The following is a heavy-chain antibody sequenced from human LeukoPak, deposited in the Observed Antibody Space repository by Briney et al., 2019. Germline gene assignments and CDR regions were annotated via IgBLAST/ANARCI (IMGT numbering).Heavy chain of an antibody. D-gene: IGHD6-13*01. CDR3: ARGAYSSRQSGWFDP. J-gene: IGHJ5*02. V-gene: IGHV3-30-3*01. Sequence: GALRLSCAASGFTFSSYAIQWVRQAPGKGLEWVAVISYDGSNKYYADSVKGRFTISRDNSKNTLYLQMNSLRAEDTAVYYCARGAYSSRQSGWFDPWGQGTLVTVSS. CDR2: ISYDGSNK. CDR1: GFTFSSYA.